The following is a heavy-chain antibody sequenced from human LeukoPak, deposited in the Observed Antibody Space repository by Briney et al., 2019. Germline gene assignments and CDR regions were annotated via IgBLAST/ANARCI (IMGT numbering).Heavy chain of an antibody. Sequence: ASVKVSCKASGYTFTSYAISWVRQAPGQGLEWMGWVSAYNGATKYAQKFQGRVTMATDTPTSTAYMELRSLRSDDTAVYYCARVDLYYDSSGYSQAANDYWGQGTLVTVSS. V-gene: IGHV1-18*01. CDR2: VSAYNGAT. D-gene: IGHD3-22*01. CDR3: ARVDLYYDSSGYSQAANDY. J-gene: IGHJ4*02. CDR1: GYTFTSYA.